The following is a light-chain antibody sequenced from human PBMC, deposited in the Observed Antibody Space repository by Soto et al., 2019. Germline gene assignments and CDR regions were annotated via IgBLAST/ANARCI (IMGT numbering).Light chain of an antibody. V-gene: IGKV3-15*01. CDR2: DAS. CDR1: QSVSGH. Sequence: EIMPTQSPATLSVSPGERATLSCRASQSVSGHLDWYQQKPGQAPRLLIYDASTRATGIPARFSGSGSGAEFTLTISSLQSEDFAVYYCQQYHNWPLTFGGGTKVDI. J-gene: IGKJ4*01. CDR3: QQYHNWPLT.